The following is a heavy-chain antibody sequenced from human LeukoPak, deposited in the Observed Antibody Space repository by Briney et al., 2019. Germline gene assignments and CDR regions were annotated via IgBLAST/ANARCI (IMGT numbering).Heavy chain of an antibody. J-gene: IGHJ4*02. D-gene: IGHD2-15*01. V-gene: IGHV4-59*01. CDR2: IYYIGTT. Sequence: SETLSLTCSVSGGSIRKYYWSWIRQPPGKGLEWIGYIYYIGTTNYNPSLKSRVTISVDTSTDQFSLKLKSVTAADTAVYYCAKQLGYCSDGSCYFPYWGQGTLVTVSS. CDR3: AKQLGYCSDGSCYFPY. CDR1: GGSIRKYY.